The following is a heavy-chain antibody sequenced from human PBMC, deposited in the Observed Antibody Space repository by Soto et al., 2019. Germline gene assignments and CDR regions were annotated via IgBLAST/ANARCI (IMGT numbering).Heavy chain of an antibody. J-gene: IGHJ4*02. V-gene: IGHV1-2*04. D-gene: IGHD3-22*01. CDR1: GYTFTGYY. CDR3: ARVCDSSGYSFGY. Sequence: ASVKVSCKASGYTFTGYYMHWVRQAPGQGLEWMGWINPNSGGTNYAQKFQGWVTMTRDTSISTAYMELSRLRSDDTAVYYCARVCDSSGYSFGYWGQGTLVTVSS. CDR2: INPNSGGT.